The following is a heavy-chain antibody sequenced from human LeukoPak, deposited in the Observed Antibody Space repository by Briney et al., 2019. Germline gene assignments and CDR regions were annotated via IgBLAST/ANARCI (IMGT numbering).Heavy chain of an antibody. CDR3: GKHYGDYDYYFDY. D-gene: IGHD4-17*01. CDR1: GFTVSSNY. J-gene: IGHJ4*02. V-gene: IGHV3-53*01. CDR2: IYSGGST. Sequence: GGSLRLSCAASGFTVSSNYMSWVRQAPGKGLEWVSVIYSGGSTYYADSVKGRFTISRDNSKNTLYLQMNSLRAEGTAVYYCGKHYGDYDYYFDYWGQGTLVTVSS.